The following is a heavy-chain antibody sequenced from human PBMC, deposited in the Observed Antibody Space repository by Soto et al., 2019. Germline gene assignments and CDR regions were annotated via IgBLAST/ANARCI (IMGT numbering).Heavy chain of an antibody. CDR1: GGSISSYY. D-gene: IGHD3-22*01. Sequence: SETLSLTCTVSGGSISSYYWSWIRQPPGKGLEWIGYIYYSGSTNYNPSLNSRVTISVDTSTNQFSLKLSSVTAADTAVYYCARGLYYYDSSGYYYRTGFDYWGQGTLVTVS. J-gene: IGHJ4*02. CDR3: ARGLYYYDSSGYYYRTGFDY. CDR2: IYYSGST. V-gene: IGHV4-59*12.